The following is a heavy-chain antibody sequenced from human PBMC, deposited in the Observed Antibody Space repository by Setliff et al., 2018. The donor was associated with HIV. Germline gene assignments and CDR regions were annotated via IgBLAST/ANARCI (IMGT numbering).Heavy chain of an antibody. Sequence: SETLSLTCTVSGGSISSSSYYWGWIRQPPGKGLEWIGNIYYSGSTYYNPSLRSRVTISVGTSRNQFSLKLRSVTAADTAVYYCARGSPESFQDSGWYNWGQGTLVAVSS. V-gene: IGHV4-39*07. J-gene: IGHJ4*02. CDR3: ARGSPESFQDSGWYN. D-gene: IGHD6-19*01. CDR2: IYYSGST. CDR1: GGSISSSSYY.